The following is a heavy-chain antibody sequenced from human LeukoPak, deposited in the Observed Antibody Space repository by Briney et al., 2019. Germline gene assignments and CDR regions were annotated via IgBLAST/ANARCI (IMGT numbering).Heavy chain of an antibody. D-gene: IGHD5-24*01. CDR2: FDPEDGET. CDR1: GYTLTELS. Sequence: ASVKVSCKVSGYTLTELSMHWVRQAPGKGLEWMGGFDPEDGETIYAQKFQGRVTMTEDTSTDTAYMELSSLRSEDTAVYYCATGQGWLQRGLEVFDIWGQGTMVTVSS. V-gene: IGHV1-24*01. CDR3: ATGQGWLQRGLEVFDI. J-gene: IGHJ3*02.